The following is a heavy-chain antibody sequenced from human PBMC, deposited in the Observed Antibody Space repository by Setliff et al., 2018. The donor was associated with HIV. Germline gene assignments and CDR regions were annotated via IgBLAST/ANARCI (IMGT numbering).Heavy chain of an antibody. D-gene: IGHD3-22*01. J-gene: IGHJ4*02. CDR2: VRFDGNDK. CDR3: AKDQYYYDSSGSPGYFDY. V-gene: IGHV3-30*02. Sequence: GGSLRLSCAASGIIFSNYGMHWVRQAPGKGLEWVAYVRFDGNDKYYADSVKGRFTISRDNSKNTLYLQMNSLRAEDTAVYYCAKDQYYYDSSGSPGYFDYWGQGTLVTVSS. CDR1: GIIFSNYG.